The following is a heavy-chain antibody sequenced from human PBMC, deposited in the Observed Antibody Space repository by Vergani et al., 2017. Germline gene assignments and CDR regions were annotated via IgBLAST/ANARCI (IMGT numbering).Heavy chain of an antibody. Sequence: QVQLQQWGAGLLKPSETLSLTCAVYGGSFSGYYWSWIRQPPGKGLEWIGEINHSGSTNYNPSLKSRVTISVDTSKNQFSLKLSSVTAADTAVYYCAKGGLYYYGMDVWGQGTTVTVSS. D-gene: IGHD3-16*01. V-gene: IGHV4-34*01. CDR2: INHSGST. CDR1: GGSFSGYY. J-gene: IGHJ6*02. CDR3: AKGGLYYYGMDV.